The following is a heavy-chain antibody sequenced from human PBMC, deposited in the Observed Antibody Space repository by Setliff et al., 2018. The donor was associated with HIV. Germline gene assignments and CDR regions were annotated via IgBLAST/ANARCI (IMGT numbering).Heavy chain of an antibody. CDR1: GGSISSYY. CDR3: VRRLNYYGSGNYPGAFDI. D-gene: IGHD3-10*01. Sequence: PSETLSLTCTVSGGSISSYYWSWIRQPPGKGLEWIGYIYTSGSTNYNPSLKSRVTISVDTSKNQFSLKLSSVTAADTAVYYCVRRLNYYGSGNYPGAFDIWGQGTMVTVSS. J-gene: IGHJ3*02. CDR2: IYTSGST. V-gene: IGHV4-4*09.